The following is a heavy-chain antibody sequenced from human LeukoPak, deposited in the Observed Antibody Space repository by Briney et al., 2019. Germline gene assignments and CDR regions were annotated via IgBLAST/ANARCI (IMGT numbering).Heavy chain of an antibody. D-gene: IGHD3-22*01. V-gene: IGHV1-46*01. CDR1: GYTFTAYY. Sequence: ASVQVSCKASGYTFTAYYMHWVRQAPGQELECIGIINPSGGITGYAQKFQGRVTMARDTSKSAVYMELSSLGSEDTAVYYCARGYYYDSSAGPSEYWGQGTLVTVSS. J-gene: IGHJ4*02. CDR2: INPSGGIT. CDR3: ARGYYYDSSAGPSEY.